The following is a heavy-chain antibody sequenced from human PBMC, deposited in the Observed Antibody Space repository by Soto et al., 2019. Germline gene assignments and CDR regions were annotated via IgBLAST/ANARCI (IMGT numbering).Heavy chain of an antibody. V-gene: IGHV4-59*01. J-gene: IGHJ5*02. CDR3: ARGSVEYSSGWYEFYWFDP. CDR2: IYYSGST. D-gene: IGHD6-19*01. Sequence: SETLSLTCTVSGGSISSYYWSWIRQPPGKGLEWIGYIYYSGSTNYNPSLKSRITISEDTSKNQFSMKMSSVTAADTAVYYCARGSVEYSSGWYEFYWFDPWGQGTLVTVS. CDR1: GGSISSYY.